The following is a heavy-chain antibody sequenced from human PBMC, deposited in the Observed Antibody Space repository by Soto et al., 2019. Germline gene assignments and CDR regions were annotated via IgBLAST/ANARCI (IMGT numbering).Heavy chain of an antibody. CDR3: ARLPDYFDSSANLPSDY. Sequence: QVQLQESGPGLVKPSQTLSLTCTVSGGSINIGGYYWNWIRQLPGKGLEWIGYIYYSGSTYYNPSLKSRVTISLDTSKNQFSLKLTSVTAADTAVYYCARLPDYFDSSANLPSDYWGQGTLVSVSS. V-gene: IGHV4-31*03. J-gene: IGHJ4*02. CDR2: IYYSGST. CDR1: GGSINIGGYY. D-gene: IGHD3-22*01.